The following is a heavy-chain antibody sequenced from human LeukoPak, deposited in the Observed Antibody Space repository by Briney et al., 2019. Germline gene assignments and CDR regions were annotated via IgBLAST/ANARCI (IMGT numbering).Heavy chain of an antibody. Sequence: ASVRVSSTASGYTFTSSGISWVRQAPGQGLEWRGWISAYNGNTNYAQKLQGRVTMTTDTSTSTAYMELRSLRSDDTAVYYCARGPSGSHYYDSSGYYDYWGQGTLVTVSS. D-gene: IGHD3-22*01. CDR3: ARGPSGSHYYDSSGYYDY. CDR2: ISAYNGNT. CDR1: GYTFTSSG. V-gene: IGHV1-18*01. J-gene: IGHJ4*02.